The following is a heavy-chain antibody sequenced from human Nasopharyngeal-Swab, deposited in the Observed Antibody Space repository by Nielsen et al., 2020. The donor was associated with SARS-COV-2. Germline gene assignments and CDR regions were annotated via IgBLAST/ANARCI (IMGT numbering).Heavy chain of an antibody. D-gene: IGHD3-22*01. CDR1: GFTFFSGHW. CDR2: IKPDGSEK. J-gene: IGHJ4*02. V-gene: IGHV3-7*03. CDR3: AKRDDYYESSGLGD. Sequence: GSLKISCAASGFTFFSGHWMSWVRQAPGKGLEWVANIKPDGSEKYYVDSVKGRFTISRDNARNSLYLQINSLRAEDTAVYYCAKRDDYYESSGLGDWGQGTLVTVSS.